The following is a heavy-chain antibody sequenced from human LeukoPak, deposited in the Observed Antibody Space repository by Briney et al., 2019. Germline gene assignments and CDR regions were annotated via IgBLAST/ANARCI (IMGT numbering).Heavy chain of an antibody. CDR1: GGSFSGYY. Sequence: SETLSLTCAVYGGSFSGYYWSWIRQPPGKGLEWIGEINHSGSTNYNPSLKSRVTISVDTSKNQFSLKLSSVTAADTAVYYCARRRYSSSWTLRYYYYYYYMDVWGQGTLVTVSS. CDR2: INHSGST. V-gene: IGHV4-34*01. CDR3: ARRRYSSSWTLRYYYYYYYMDV. D-gene: IGHD6-13*01. J-gene: IGHJ6*03.